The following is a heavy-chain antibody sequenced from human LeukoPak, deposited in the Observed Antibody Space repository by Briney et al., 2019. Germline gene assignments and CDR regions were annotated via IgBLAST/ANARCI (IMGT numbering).Heavy chain of an antibody. J-gene: IGHJ4*02. CDR3: VRGTGYSAYDYDFDY. CDR1: GXTFSSYD. V-gene: IGHV3-13*04. D-gene: IGHD5-12*01. Sequence: GGSLRLSCAASGXTFSSYDMHWVRQPTGKGLEWVSAIGTAGDTYYPGSVKGRFTISRENAKNSLYLQMNSLGAGDTAVYYCVRGTGYSAYDYDFDYWGQGTLVTVSS. CDR2: IGTAGDT.